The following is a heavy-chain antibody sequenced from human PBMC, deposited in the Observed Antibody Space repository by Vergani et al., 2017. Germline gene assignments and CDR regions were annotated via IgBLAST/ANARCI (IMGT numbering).Heavy chain of an antibody. CDR1: GFTFSDYY. CDR2: ISSSSSYT. D-gene: IGHD2-2*02. CDR3: ARTYCSSTSCYTLRGYFDY. Sequence: QVQLVESGGGLVKPGGSLRLSCAASGFTFSDYYMSWIRQAPGXGLEWVSYISSSSSYTNYADSVKGRFTISRDNAKNSLYLQMNSLRAEDTAVYYCARTYCSSTSCYTLRGYFDYWGQGTLVTVSS. V-gene: IGHV3-11*06. J-gene: IGHJ4*02.